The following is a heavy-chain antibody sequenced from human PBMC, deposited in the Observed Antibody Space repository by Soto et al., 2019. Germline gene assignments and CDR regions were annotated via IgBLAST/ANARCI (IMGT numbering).Heavy chain of an antibody. J-gene: IGHJ5*02. V-gene: IGHV1-69*12. Sequence: QVQMVKSGAEVKKPGSSVKVSCKASGGTFSSYAISWVRQAPGQGLEWMGGIIPIFGTANYAQKFQGRVTITADESTSTAYMELRSLRSEDTGVYYCARGIDYYDSSGYGWFDPWGQGTLVTVSS. D-gene: IGHD3-22*01. CDR3: ARGIDYYDSSGYGWFDP. CDR1: GGTFSSYA. CDR2: IIPIFGTA.